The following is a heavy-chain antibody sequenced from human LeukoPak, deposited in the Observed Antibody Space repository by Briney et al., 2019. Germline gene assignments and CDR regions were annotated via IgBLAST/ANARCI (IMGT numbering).Heavy chain of an antibody. CDR3: AKHGGRYFKS. V-gene: IGHV4-4*02. Sequence: PSGTLSLTCAVSGGFITTNTWWSWVRQPPGKGLEWIGQTSHDGYADYSPSLKSRVTISVDKSKNQLSLKLNSVTAADSAVYYCAKHGGRYFKSWGQGTLVTVSS. J-gene: IGHJ4*02. CDR2: TSHDGYA. CDR1: GGFITTNTW. D-gene: IGHD4-23*01.